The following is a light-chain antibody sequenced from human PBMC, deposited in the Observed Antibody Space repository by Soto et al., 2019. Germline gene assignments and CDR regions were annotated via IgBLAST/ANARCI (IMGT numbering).Light chain of an antibody. CDR3: QQYGSAPPT. CDR2: GAS. CDR1: QSVPSSR. J-gene: IGKJ2*01. V-gene: IGKV3-20*01. Sequence: EIVLTQSPGTLSLSPGERATLSCWASQSVPSSRVAWYQQKPGQAPRLLIYGASSRATDTPDRFSGSGSGTDFTLTISRLEPEDLAVYYCQQYGSAPPTFGQGTKLEI.